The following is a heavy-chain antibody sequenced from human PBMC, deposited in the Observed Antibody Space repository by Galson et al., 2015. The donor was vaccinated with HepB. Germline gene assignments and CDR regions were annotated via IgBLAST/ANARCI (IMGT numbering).Heavy chain of an antibody. J-gene: IGHJ6*02. D-gene: IGHD6-19*01. CDR3: AKAYSSGWYGYYYGMDV. CDR2: ISWNSGSI. V-gene: IGHV3-9*01. CDR1: GFTFDDYA. Sequence: SLRLSCAASGFTFDDYAMHWVRQAPGKGLEWVSGISWNSGSIGYADSVKGRFTISRDNSKNSLYLQMNSLRTEDTALYYCAKAYSSGWYGYYYGMDVWGQGTTVTVSS.